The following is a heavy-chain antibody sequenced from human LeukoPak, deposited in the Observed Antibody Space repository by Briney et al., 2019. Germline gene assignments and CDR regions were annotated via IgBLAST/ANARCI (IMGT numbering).Heavy chain of an antibody. CDR1: GYSFTSYW. V-gene: IGHV5-51*01. CDR3: ARRGGADCSGGSCYPSPYYYYGMDV. J-gene: IGHJ6*04. Sequence: GEPLKISCKGSGYSFTSYWIGWVRQMPGKGLEWMGIIYPGDSDTRYSPSFQGQVTISADKSISTAYLQWSSLKASDTAMYYCARRGGADCSGGSCYPSPYYYYGMDVWGKGTTVTVSS. D-gene: IGHD2-15*01. CDR2: IYPGDSDT.